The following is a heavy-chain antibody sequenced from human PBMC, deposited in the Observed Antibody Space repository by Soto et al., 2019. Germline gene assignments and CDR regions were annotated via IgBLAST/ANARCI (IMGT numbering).Heavy chain of an antibody. CDR2: INQDGSER. J-gene: IGHJ4*02. V-gene: IGHV3-7*03. D-gene: IGHD4-17*01. Sequence: LRLSCAGSGLTFRNDWLSWVRQAPGKGLEWVANINQDGSERYYVDSVRGRFTISRDNVENSLYLQLNSLRPEDTAVYYCAVYGYGVSAAAYWGQGTLVTVSS. CDR3: AVYGYGVSAAAY. CDR1: GLTFRNDW.